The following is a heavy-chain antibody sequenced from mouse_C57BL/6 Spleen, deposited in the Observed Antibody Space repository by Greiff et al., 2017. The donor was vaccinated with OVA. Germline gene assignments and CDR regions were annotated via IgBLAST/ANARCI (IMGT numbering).Heavy chain of an antibody. CDR2: INPNNGGT. Sequence: VQLQQSGPELVKPGASVKISCKASGYTFTDYYMNWVKQSHGKSLEWIGDINPNNGGTSYNQKFKGKATLTVDKSSSTAYMELRSLTSEDSAVYYCAPTVVAHFDYWGQGTTLTVSS. CDR1: GYTFTDYY. J-gene: IGHJ2*01. CDR3: APTVVAHFDY. V-gene: IGHV1-26*01. D-gene: IGHD1-1*01.